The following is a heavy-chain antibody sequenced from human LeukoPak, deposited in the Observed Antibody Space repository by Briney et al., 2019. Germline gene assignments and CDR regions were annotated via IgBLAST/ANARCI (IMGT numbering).Heavy chain of an antibody. CDR1: GFTFSDYY. J-gene: IGHJ4*02. CDR3: AIITMVRGVMPFDY. Sequence: GGSLRLSCAASGFTFSDYYMAWIRQAPGKGLECISYLSRRGGTIYYADSVKGRFTISRDNSKNTLYLQMNSLRAEDTAVYYCAIITMVRGVMPFDYWGQGTLVTVSS. D-gene: IGHD3-10*01. V-gene: IGHV3-11*04. CDR2: LSRRGGTI.